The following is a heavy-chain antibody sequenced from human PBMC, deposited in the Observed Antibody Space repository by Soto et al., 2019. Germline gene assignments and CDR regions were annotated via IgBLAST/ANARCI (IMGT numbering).Heavy chain of an antibody. CDR3: ARRYCSGGSCYGSWFDP. CDR2: IYYSGST. CDR1: GGSISSYY. Sequence: SETLSLTCTVSGGSISSYYWSWIRQPPGKGLEWIGYIYYSGSTNYNPSLKSRVTISVDTSKNQFSLKLSSVTAADTAVYYCARRYCSGGSCYGSWFDPWGQGTLVTVSS. D-gene: IGHD2-15*01. V-gene: IGHV4-59*08. J-gene: IGHJ5*02.